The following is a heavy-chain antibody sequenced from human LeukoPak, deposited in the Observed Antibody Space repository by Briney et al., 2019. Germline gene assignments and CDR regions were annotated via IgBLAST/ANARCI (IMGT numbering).Heavy chain of an antibody. CDR2: IYDSGST. CDR1: GGSLSAYY. CDR3: ARHYGP. D-gene: IGHD3-16*01. Sequence: PSETLSLTCTVSGGSLSAYYWSWIRQPPGKGLEWIRSIYDSGSTYYNPSLKSRVTISVDTSKNQFSLKLNSVTAADTAVYYCARHYGPWGQGTLVTVSS. V-gene: IGHV4-59*05. J-gene: IGHJ5*02.